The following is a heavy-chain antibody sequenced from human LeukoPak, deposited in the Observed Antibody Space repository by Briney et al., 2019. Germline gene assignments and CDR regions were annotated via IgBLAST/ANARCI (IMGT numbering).Heavy chain of an antibody. J-gene: IGHJ4*02. CDR3: ARGGSGYYYEDFDY. D-gene: IGHD3-22*01. CDR1: GGSISSGGYS. Sequence: SQTLSLTCAVSGGSISSGGYSWSLIRQPPGKGLEWIGYIYHSGSTYYNPSLKSRVTISVDRSKNQFSLKLSSVTAADTAVYYCARGGSGYYYEDFDYWGQGTLVTVSS. V-gene: IGHV4-30-2*01. CDR2: IYHSGST.